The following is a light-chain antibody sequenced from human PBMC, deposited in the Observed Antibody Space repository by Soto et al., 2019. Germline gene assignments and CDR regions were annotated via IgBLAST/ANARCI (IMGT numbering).Light chain of an antibody. Sequence: QSVLTQAPSVSGTPGQRVTITCSGSSSNIGRNSVNWYQHLPGTAPKLLTHGNNHRPSGVPYRFSGSKSGTSASLAISGLQPEDEADYCCAAWDDSLNEYVFGDGTKVTVL. CDR2: GNN. V-gene: IGLV1-44*01. CDR1: SSNIGRNS. CDR3: AAWDDSLNEYV. J-gene: IGLJ1*01.